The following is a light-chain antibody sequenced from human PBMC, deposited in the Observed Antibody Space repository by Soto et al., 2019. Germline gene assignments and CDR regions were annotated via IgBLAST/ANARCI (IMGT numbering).Light chain of an antibody. CDR3: QQYGGSPYT. CDR1: QSVRSNY. Sequence: EIVLTQSPGTLSLSPGERATLSCRASQSVRSNYLAWYQQKPGQAPRLLIYDASSRATGIPDRVSGTGSGTDFTLTISRLEPEDFAVDYCQQYGGSPYTLGQGTKLEIK. V-gene: IGKV3-20*01. CDR2: DAS. J-gene: IGKJ2*01.